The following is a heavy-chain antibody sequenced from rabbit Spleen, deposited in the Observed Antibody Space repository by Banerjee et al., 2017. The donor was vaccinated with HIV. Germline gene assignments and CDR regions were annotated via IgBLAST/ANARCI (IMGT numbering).Heavy chain of an antibody. J-gene: IGHJ2*01. D-gene: IGHD1-1*01. Sequence: QSLEESGGDLVKPGASLTLTCIASGVSFSGNSYMCWVRQAPGKGLEWIACIDTGSSGFTYFASWAKGRFTISKTSSTTVTLQMTSLTAADTATYFCVRSSVGDINRFGLWGQGTLVTVS. CDR1: GVSFSGNSY. CDR3: VRSSVGDINRFGL. CDR2: IDTGSSGFT. V-gene: IGHV1S40*01.